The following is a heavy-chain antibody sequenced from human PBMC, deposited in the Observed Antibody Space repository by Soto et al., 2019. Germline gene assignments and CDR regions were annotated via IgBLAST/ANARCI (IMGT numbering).Heavy chain of an antibody. J-gene: IGHJ4*02. Sequence: EVQLVESGGGLVKPGGSLRLSCAASGFIFSSHTMNWVRQVPGKGLEWVSSLSASSTYIYYADSLKGRFTISRDNAYNSLYLQVSSLRAEDTAVYYCARGWLRDPWMYWGQGTLVTVSS. D-gene: IGHD5-12*01. CDR1: GFIFSSHT. CDR3: ARGWLRDPWMY. CDR2: LSASSTYI. V-gene: IGHV3-21*02.